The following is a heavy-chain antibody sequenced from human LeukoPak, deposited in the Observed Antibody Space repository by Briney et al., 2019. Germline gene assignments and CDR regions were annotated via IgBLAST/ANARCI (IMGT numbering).Heavy chain of an antibody. D-gene: IGHD3-22*01. CDR1: GYTFTGYY. CDR3: ARLTYYYDSSRSFDY. V-gene: IGHV1-2*02. Sequence: GASAKVSCKASGYTFTGYYMHWVRQAPGQGLEWMGWINPNSGGTNYAQKFQGRVTMTRDTSISTAYMELSRLRSDDTAVYYCARLTYYYDSSRSFDYWGQGTLVTVSS. J-gene: IGHJ4*02. CDR2: INPNSGGT.